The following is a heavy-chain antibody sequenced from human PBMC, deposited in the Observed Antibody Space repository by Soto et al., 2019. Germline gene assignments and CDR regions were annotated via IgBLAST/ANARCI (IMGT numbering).Heavy chain of an antibody. Sequence: SETLSLTCTVSGGSIRNNYWSWIRQPPGKGLEWVGYIYYTGTTTYHPSLKSRVTISIDTSRNQFSLKLNSVTAADTAVYYCARLGGYYQAFDQWGQGSLVTVSS. J-gene: IGHJ4*02. CDR2: IYYTGTT. CDR1: GGSIRNNY. V-gene: IGHV4-59*08. CDR3: ARLGGYYQAFDQ. D-gene: IGHD2-21*02.